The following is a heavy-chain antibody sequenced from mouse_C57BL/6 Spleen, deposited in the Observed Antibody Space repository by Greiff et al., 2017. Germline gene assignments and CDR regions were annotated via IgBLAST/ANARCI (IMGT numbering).Heavy chain of an antibody. Sequence: QVHVKQPGAELVKPGASVKLSCKASGYTFTSYWMQWVKQRPGQGLEWIGEIDPSDSYTNYNQKFKGKATLTVDTSSSTAYMQLSSLTSEDSAVYYCARGGGPYYYGYWYFDVWGTGTTVTVSS. J-gene: IGHJ1*03. V-gene: IGHV1-50*01. CDR1: GYTFTSYW. CDR3: ARGGGPYYYGYWYFDV. D-gene: IGHD1-1*01. CDR2: IDPSDSYT.